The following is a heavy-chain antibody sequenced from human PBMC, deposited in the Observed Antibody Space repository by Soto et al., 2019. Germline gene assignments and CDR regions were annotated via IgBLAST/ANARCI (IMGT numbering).Heavy chain of an antibody. CDR1: GYTLTDYG. CDR3: ARGGVSTRTFDY. J-gene: IGHJ4*02. D-gene: IGHD3-3*01. V-gene: IGHV5-51*01. Sequence: AESLNISFTGSGYTLTDYGIGWVRQLPGKGLEWMGIIYPGDSDTRYRPSFQGQFTISADKSISSAYLQWSSLRASDTAMYYCARGGVSTRTFDYWGQGTPVTVSS. CDR2: IYPGDSDT.